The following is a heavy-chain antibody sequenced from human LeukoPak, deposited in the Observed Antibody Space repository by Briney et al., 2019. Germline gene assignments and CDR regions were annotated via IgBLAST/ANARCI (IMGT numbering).Heavy chain of an antibody. Sequence: GGSLKLSCEASGFTFSSYWMHWVRQVPGKGLMWVSRIESNGLTLYADSVRDRFTISRDNAKTSLYLQMNSLRAEDTAVYYCAARLAAFANHWGQGTQVTVSS. CDR3: AARLAAFANH. J-gene: IGHJ5*02. V-gene: IGHV3-74*01. CDR1: GFTFSSYW. CDR2: IESNGLT. D-gene: IGHD3-3*02.